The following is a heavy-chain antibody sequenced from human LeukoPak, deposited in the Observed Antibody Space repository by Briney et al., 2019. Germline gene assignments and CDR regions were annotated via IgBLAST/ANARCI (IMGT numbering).Heavy chain of an antibody. J-gene: IGHJ4*02. D-gene: IGHD1-26*01. CDR2: IYHTGST. V-gene: IGHV4-59*01. CDR3: ARDRGTTGYYYLDS. Sequence: SETLSLTCSVSGGPITEYYWSWVRQPPGKGLEWIGYIYHTGSTNYSPSLKSRVTMSVDASRNQFSLKLVSVTAADTAVYYCARDRGTTGYYYLDSWGQGILVTVSS. CDR1: GGPITEYY.